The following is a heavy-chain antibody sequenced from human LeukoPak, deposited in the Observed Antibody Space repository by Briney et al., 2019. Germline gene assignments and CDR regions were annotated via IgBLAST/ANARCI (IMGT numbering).Heavy chain of an antibody. D-gene: IGHD1-1*01. V-gene: IGHV3-21*05. CDR2: IHSSGNYI. Sequence: GSLRLSFRASASGDDFSSHSMNWVRQAPGKGLEWISYIHSSGNYIFDAASVKGRFTVSRDNARNSLYLQMNSLRVEDTAMYYCAREWNSRATFDYWGQGTLVTVSS. CDR1: ASGDDFSSHS. J-gene: IGHJ4*02. CDR3: AREWNSRATFDY.